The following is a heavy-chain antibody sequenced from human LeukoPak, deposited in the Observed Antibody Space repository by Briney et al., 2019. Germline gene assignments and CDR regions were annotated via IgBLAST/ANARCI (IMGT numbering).Heavy chain of an antibody. V-gene: IGHV4-59*01. CDR2: IYYSGST. Sequence: SETLSLTCTVSGGSISSYYRSWIRQPPGKGLEWIGYIYYSGSTNYNPSLKSRVTISVDTSKNQFSLKLSSVTAADTAVYYCASERGHDYGDCEDYWGQGTLVTVSS. D-gene: IGHD4-17*01. CDR3: ASERGHDYGDCEDY. CDR1: GGSISSYY. J-gene: IGHJ4*02.